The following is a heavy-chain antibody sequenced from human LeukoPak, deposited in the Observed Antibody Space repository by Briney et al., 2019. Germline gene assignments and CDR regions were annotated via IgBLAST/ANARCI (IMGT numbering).Heavy chain of an antibody. V-gene: IGHV4-4*07. J-gene: IGHJ4*02. CDR2: VPVTVTGVT. CDR3: ARDTYRSSFGS. D-gene: IGHD3-10*01. CDR1: SDSFNNFY. Sequence: SETLSLTCTVSSDSFNNFYWAWVRQPAGKGLEWIGRVPVTVTGVTSYSPSLKSRVSVSVDTSKKQFSLRLTSVTAADTAVYYCARDTYRSSFGSWGQGILVTVSS.